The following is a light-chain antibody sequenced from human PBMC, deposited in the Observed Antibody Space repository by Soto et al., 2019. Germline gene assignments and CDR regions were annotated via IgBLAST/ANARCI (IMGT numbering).Light chain of an antibody. CDR1: QTITSFY. CDR3: QQFGGSPPRFT. J-gene: IGKJ3*01. Sequence: IVLTQSPGTLSLSPGERATLTCRASQTITSFYLAWYQQKPGQPPRLLIYGTSTRATGIPDRFSGSGSGTDFTLTIRKLEPEEFAVYYCQQFGGSPPRFTFGPGTKVDIK. CDR2: GTS. V-gene: IGKV3-20*01.